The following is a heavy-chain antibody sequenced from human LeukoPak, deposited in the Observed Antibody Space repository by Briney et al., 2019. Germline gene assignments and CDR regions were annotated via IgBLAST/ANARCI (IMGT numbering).Heavy chain of an antibody. CDR1: GFTFDDYA. J-gene: IGHJ4*02. V-gene: IGHV3-43*02. CDR3: AKEPYDFWSGPHLYYFDY. D-gene: IGHD3-3*01. Sequence: GGSLRLSCAASGFTFDDYAMHWVRQAPGKGLEWVSLISGDGGSTYYADSVKGRFTISRDNSKNSLYLQMNSLRTEDTALYYCAKEPYDFWSGPHLYYFDYWGREPWSPSPQ. CDR2: ISGDGGST.